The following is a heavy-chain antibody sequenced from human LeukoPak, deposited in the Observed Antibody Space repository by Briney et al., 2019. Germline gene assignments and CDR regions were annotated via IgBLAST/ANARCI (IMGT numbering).Heavy chain of an antibody. J-gene: IGHJ4*02. CDR3: AKDVVPDSGWDLDY. CDR2: IYPSGDST. Sequence: GGSLRLSCAASGFTYSTYSMTWVRQDPGKGLEWVSSIYPSGDSTFYADSVKGRFTISRDNSKNTLYLQMSSLRTEDTAIYYCAKDVVPDSGWDLDYWGQGTLVTVSS. CDR1: GFTYSTYS. D-gene: IGHD6-19*01. V-gene: IGHV3-23*01.